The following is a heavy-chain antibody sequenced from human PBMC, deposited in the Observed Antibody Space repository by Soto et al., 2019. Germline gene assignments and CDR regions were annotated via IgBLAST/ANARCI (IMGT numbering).Heavy chain of an antibody. CDR2: ISAYNGNT. D-gene: IGHD3-3*01. V-gene: IGHV1-18*01. J-gene: IGHJ4*02. Sequence: VKLVRSGGGGKKPGASGKISCKVSGYTFSGYGFSWVRRAPGQGLEWMGWISAYNGNTNYAQKFQGRVTMTTDTSTSTAYMELRSLRSDDTAIYYCARTLNEWLLGLEWGQGTLVTVSS. CDR1: GYTFSGYG. CDR3: ARTLNEWLLGLE.